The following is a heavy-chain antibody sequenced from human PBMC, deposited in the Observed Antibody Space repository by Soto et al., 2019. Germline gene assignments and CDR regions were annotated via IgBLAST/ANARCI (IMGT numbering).Heavy chain of an antibody. Sequence: SGKVSFKASGGTFISYAISWVRQAPGQGLEWMGGIIPIFGTANYAQNFQGRVTITADESTSTAYMELSSLRAEDTAVYYCAREDSIIIPAVSDFWGQGTLVTVSS. J-gene: IGHJ4*02. CDR3: AREDSIIIPAVSDF. CDR2: IIPIFGTA. D-gene: IGHD2-2*01. CDR1: GGTFISYA. V-gene: IGHV1-69*13.